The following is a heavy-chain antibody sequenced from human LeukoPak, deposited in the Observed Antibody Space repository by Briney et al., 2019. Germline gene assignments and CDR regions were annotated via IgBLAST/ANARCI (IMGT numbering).Heavy chain of an antibody. V-gene: IGHV1-3*01. D-gene: IGHD3-10*01. J-gene: IGHJ4*02. Sequence: ASVKVSCKASGYTFTSYAMHWVRQAPGQRLEWMGWINAGNGNTKYSQKFQGGVTITRDTSASTAYMELSSLRSEDTAVYYCARGRFGPLITMVRGVFDYWGQGTLVTVSS. CDR2: INAGNGNT. CDR1: GYTFTSYA. CDR3: ARGRFGPLITMVRGVFDY.